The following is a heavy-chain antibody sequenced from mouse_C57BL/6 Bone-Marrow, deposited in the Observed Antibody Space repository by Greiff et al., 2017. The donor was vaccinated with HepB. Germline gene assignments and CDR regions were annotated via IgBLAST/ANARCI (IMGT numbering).Heavy chain of an antibody. CDR2: IHPNSGST. J-gene: IGHJ3*01. Sequence: QVQLQQPGAELVKPGASVKLSCKASGYTFTSYWMHWVKQRPGQGLEWIGMIHPNSGSTNYNEKFKSKATLTVDKSSSTAYMQLSSLTSEDSAVYYCARQGFGPWFAYWGQGTLVTVSA. CDR3: ARQGFGPWFAY. CDR1: GYTFTSYW. V-gene: IGHV1-64*01.